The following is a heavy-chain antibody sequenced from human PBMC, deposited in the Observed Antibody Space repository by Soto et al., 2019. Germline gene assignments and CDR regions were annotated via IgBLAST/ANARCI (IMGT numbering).Heavy chain of an antibody. D-gene: IGHD2-2*01. J-gene: IGHJ6*02. V-gene: IGHV3-30*18. CDR2: ISFDGTNE. CDR3: AKSRDYYYDMNV. Sequence: GGSLRLSCAASGFTFSSYGMHWVRQAPGKGLEWVAVISFDGTNEDHADSVRGRFTISRDNSKNTLYLQMNSLRADDTAVYYCAKSRDYYYDMNVWGQGTTVTVSS. CDR1: GFTFSSYG.